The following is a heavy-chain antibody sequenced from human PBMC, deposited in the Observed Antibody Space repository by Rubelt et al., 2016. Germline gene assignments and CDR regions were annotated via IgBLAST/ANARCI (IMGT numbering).Heavy chain of an antibody. Sequence: EVQLVESGGGLVKPGGSLRLSCAASGFTFSSYSMNWVRQAPGKGLEWVSSISSSSSYIYYADSVKGRFTISRDNAKNALDLQMNSLRAEDTAVYYCAREGLRLHQNWFDPWGQGTLVTVSS. J-gene: IGHJ5*02. D-gene: IGHD4-11*01. CDR3: AREGLRLHQNWFDP. CDR1: GFTFSSYS. V-gene: IGHV3-21*01. CDR2: ISSSSSYI.